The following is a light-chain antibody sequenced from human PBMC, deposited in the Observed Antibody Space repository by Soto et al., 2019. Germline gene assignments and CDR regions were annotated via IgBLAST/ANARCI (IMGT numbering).Light chain of an antibody. V-gene: IGKV4-1*01. CDR1: QSVLHSSNYRNY. CDR3: QQYYTTPLT. Sequence: DIVMTQSPDSLAVSLGERATINCKSSQSVLHSSNYRNYVAWYQQKPGQPPKLLITWASTREFGVPDRFRGSGSGTDLPLTITSLQAEDVAVYYCQQYYTTPLTFGGGTKVEI. CDR2: WAS. J-gene: IGKJ4*01.